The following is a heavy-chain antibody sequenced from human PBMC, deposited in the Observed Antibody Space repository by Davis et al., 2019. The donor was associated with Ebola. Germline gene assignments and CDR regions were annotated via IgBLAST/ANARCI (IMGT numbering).Heavy chain of an antibody. Sequence: GESLKISCAASGFTFSLCAMYWVRQAPGKGLEWVAFITSDGSIKSSADSMGGRFTISRDNAKNSLYLQMNSLRAEDMAVYYCARDSVRRYGSGTCVFDPWGQGTLVTVSS. CDR2: ITSDGSIK. V-gene: IGHV3-33*05. J-gene: IGHJ5*02. CDR3: ARDSVRRYGSGTCVFDP. CDR1: GFTFSLCA. D-gene: IGHD3-10*01.